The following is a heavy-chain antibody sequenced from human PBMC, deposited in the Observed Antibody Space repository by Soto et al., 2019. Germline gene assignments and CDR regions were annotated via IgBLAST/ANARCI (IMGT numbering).Heavy chain of an antibody. CDR2: INTDGSNT. CDR3: AREFCSGGNCYTYYFDP. D-gene: IGHD2-15*01. V-gene: IGHV3-74*01. CDR1: GLTFNRYW. J-gene: IGHJ5*02. Sequence: GGSLRLSCAASGLTFNRYWMHWVRHAPGKGLVWASHINTDGSNTNYADSVKGRFTISRDNAKSTLFLQMNSLRDEDTAVYYCAREFCSGGNCYTYYFDPWGQGIPVTVSS.